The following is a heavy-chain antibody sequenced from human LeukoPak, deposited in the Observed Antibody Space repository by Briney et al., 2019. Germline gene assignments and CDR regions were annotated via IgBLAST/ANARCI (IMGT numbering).Heavy chain of an antibody. Sequence: KPSQTLSLTCTVSGGSISSGDYYWSWIRQPPGKGLEWIGYIYYSGSTYYNPSLKSRVTISVDTSKNQFSLKLSSVTAADTAVYYCARGSKYDFWSGYPHFDYWGQGTLVTVSS. J-gene: IGHJ4*02. V-gene: IGHV4-30-4*01. D-gene: IGHD3-3*01. CDR1: GGSISSGDYY. CDR2: IYYSGST. CDR3: ARGSKYDFWSGYPHFDY.